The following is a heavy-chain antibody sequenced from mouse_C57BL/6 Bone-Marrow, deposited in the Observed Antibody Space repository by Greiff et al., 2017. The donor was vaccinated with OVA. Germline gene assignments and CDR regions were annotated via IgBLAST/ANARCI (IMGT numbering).Heavy chain of an antibody. CDR2: ISSGSSTI. CDR1: GFTFSAYG. V-gene: IGHV5-17*01. D-gene: IGHD1-2*01. J-gene: IGHJ2*01. CDR3: ARGGTTADY. Sequence: EVKLVESGGGLVKPGGSLKLSCAASGFTFSAYGMHWVRQAPEKGLEWVAYISSGSSTIYYADTVKGRFTISRDNAKNTLFLQMTSLRSEDTAMYYCARGGTTADYWGQGTTLTVSS.